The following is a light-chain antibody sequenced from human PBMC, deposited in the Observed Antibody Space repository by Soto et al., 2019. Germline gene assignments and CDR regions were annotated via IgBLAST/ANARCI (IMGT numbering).Light chain of an antibody. J-gene: IGLJ1*01. CDR3: ISYTPSSTYV. CDR2: HVS. Sequence: QSVLTQPASVSGSPGQSITIPCTGTSSDVGGYNYVSWYQQHPGKAPKLMIYHVSNRPSGVSYRFSGSKSGNTASLTISGLQAEDEADYYCISYTPSSTYVFGTGTKLTVL. V-gene: IGLV2-14*01. CDR1: SSDVGGYNY.